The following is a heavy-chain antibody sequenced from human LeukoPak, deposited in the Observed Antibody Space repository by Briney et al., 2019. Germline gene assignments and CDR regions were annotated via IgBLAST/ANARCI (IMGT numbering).Heavy chain of an antibody. CDR1: GFTFSSYE. D-gene: IGHD4-17*01. CDR3: ARDPYGDYESGAFDI. V-gene: IGHV3-48*03. J-gene: IGHJ3*02. CDR2: ISSSGSTI. Sequence: GGSLRLSCAASGFTFSSYEMNWVRQAPGKGLEWVSYISSSGSTIYYADSVKGRFTISRDNAKNSLYLQMNSLRAEDTAVYYCARDPYGDYESGAFDIWGQGTMVTVSS.